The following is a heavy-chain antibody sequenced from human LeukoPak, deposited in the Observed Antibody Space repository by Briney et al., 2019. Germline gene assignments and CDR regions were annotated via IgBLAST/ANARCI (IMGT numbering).Heavy chain of an antibody. J-gene: IGHJ6*02. CDR3: ARDMGRSGYYYYYYGMDV. CDR1: GYTFTGYY. V-gene: IGHV1-2*06. Sequence: ASVNVSCKASGYTFTGYYMHWVRQAPGQGLEWMGRINPNSGGANYAQKFQGRVTMTRDTSISTAYMELSRLRSDDTAVYYCARDMGRSGYYYYYYGMDVWGQGTTVTVSS. D-gene: IGHD3-22*01. CDR2: INPNSGGA.